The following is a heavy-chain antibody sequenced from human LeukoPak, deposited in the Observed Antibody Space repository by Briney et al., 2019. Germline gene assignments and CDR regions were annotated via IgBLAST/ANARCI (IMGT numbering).Heavy chain of an antibody. CDR3: AREDLRVTSDRYYYYYMDV. D-gene: IGHD2-21*02. CDR1: GVSISSSYSY. CDR2: IYYSGST. J-gene: IGHJ6*03. Sequence: SETLSLTCTVSGVSISSSYSYWGWIRQPPGKGLEWIGSIYYSGSTYYNPSLKSRVTISVDTSKNQFSLKLSSVTAADTAVYYCAREDLRVTSDRYYYYYMDVWGKGTTVTISS. V-gene: IGHV4-39*07.